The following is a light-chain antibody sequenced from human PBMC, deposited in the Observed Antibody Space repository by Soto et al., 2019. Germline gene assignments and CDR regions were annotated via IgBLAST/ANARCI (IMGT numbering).Light chain of an antibody. J-gene: IGKJ5*01. CDR1: QSVSSSY. V-gene: IGKV3-20*01. CDR2: GAS. CDR3: HQYGISPPVT. Sequence: ENVLTQSPGTLSLSPGERATLSCRASQSVSSSYLAWYQPKPGQAPRLLIYGASSRATGIPDRFSGSGSGKHFTLTISRLEPEDFAMYYCHQYGISPPVTFGQGTRLEMK.